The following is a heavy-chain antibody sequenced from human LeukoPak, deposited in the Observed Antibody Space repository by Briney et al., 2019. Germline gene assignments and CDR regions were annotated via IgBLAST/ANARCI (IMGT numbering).Heavy chain of an antibody. J-gene: IGHJ5*02. CDR2: IYYTGST. CDR3: ARDSGTTGEVKFDP. CDR1: GGSIDSTNYY. Sequence: SETLSLTCSVSGGSIDSTNYYWDWIRQPPGKRLEWIATIYYTGSTYYNPSLKSRVTMSIDTSKNQFSLKVSSVTAADTAVHYCARDSGTTGEVKFDPWGQGTLVTVSS. V-gene: IGHV4-39*07. D-gene: IGHD3-10*01.